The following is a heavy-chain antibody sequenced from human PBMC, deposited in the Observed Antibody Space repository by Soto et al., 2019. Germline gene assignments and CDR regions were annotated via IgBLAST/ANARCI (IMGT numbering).Heavy chain of an antibody. V-gene: IGHV3-7*01. CDR1: GFTFSSYW. CDR3: ASVVGGYDFWSGYYQYYFDY. CDR2: IKQDGSEK. J-gene: IGHJ4*02. D-gene: IGHD3-3*01. Sequence: GGSLRLSCAASGFTFSSYWMSWVRQAPGKGLEWVANIKQDGSEKYYVDSVKGRFTISRDNAKNSLYLQMNSLRAEDTAVYYCASVVGGYDFWSGYYQYYFDYWGQGTLVTVSS.